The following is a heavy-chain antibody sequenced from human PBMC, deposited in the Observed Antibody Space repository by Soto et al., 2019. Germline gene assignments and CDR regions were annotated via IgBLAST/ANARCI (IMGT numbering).Heavy chain of an antibody. Sequence: QVQLVQSGAEVKKPGSSVNVSCKASGGTLNNYAISWVRQAPGQGLEWMGGIIPNFGATNYAQKFKGRVTITADESTNTAYMAMSSLNSDDTAIYYCARRGESCVGGCYSPLSFNLWGRGNL. D-gene: IGHD2-21*02. CDR1: GGTLNNYA. CDR3: ARRGESCVGGCYSPLSFNL. CDR2: IIPNFGAT. V-gene: IGHV1-69*01. J-gene: IGHJ2*01.